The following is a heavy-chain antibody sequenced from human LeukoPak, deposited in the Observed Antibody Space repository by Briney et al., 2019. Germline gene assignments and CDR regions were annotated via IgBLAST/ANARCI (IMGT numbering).Heavy chain of an antibody. Sequence: ASVKVSCKVSGYTLTELSMHWARQAPGKGLEWMGGFDPEDGETIYAQKFQGRVTMTEDTSTDTAYMELSSLRSEDTAVYYCATDPTPHIAVADTDYWGQGTLVTVSS. CDR1: GYTLTELS. V-gene: IGHV1-24*01. J-gene: IGHJ4*02. CDR2: FDPEDGET. CDR3: ATDPTPHIAVADTDY. D-gene: IGHD6-19*01.